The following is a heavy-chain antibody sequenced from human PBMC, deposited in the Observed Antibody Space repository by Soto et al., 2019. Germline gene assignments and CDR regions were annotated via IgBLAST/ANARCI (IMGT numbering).Heavy chain of an antibody. J-gene: IGHJ4*02. CDR3: ERLLYDSSGYYYFDY. V-gene: IGHV4-39*01. CDR1: GGSISSSSYS. CDR2: VYYSGST. D-gene: IGHD3-22*01. Sequence: SETLSLTCTVSGGSISSSSYSWGWIRQPPGKGLDWIGSVYYSGSTYDNPSLKSRITLSVDTSKNQFSLKLTSVTAADTAVYYFERLLYDSSGYYYFDYWRQGTMVTVS.